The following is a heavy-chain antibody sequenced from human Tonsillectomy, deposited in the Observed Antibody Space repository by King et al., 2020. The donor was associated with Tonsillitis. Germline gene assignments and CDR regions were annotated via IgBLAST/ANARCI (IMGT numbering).Heavy chain of an antibody. J-gene: IGHJ6*02. CDR3: AKDIGISGDSWGRGMDV. V-gene: IGHV3-23*03. Sequence: VQLVESGGGLVQPGGSLRLSCAASGFTFSSYAMSWVRQAPGKGLEGVSVIYSGGSSTYYADSVKGRFTISRDNSKNTLYLQMNSLGAEDTAVYYCAKDIGISGDSWGRGMDVWGQGTTVTVSS. CDR2: IYSGGSST. D-gene: IGHD4-17*01. CDR1: GFTFSSYA.